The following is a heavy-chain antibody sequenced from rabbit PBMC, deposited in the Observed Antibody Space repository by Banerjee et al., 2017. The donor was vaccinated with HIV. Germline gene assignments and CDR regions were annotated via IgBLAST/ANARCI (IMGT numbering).Heavy chain of an antibody. CDR2: INTATGKA. CDR1: GFSFSDRYV. D-gene: IGHD4-1*01. CDR3: ARDVAGVIGWNFNL. J-gene: IGHJ4*01. V-gene: IGHV1S45*01. Sequence: QEQLVESGGGLDRPEGSLKLSCTASGFSFSDRYVMCCVRQAPGKGLEWIGCINTATGKAVYASWAKGRFTISKTSSTTVTLQMTSLTAADTATYFCARDVAGVIGWNFNLWGPGTLVTVS.